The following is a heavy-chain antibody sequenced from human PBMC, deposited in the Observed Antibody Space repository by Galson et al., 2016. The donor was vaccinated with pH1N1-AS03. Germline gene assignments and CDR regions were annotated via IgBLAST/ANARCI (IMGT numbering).Heavy chain of an antibody. D-gene: IGHD2/OR15-2a*01. J-gene: IGHJ2*01. CDR3: ARESPLKFYRVL. CDR1: GFSFSASW. Sequence: SLRLSCAASGFSFSASWMSWVRQAPGKGLEWVANIRQDGSEIYYVDSVEGRFTISRDNVKNSLYLQMNSLRDEDRAVYYCARESPLKFYRVLWGRGTLVTVSP. CDR2: IRQDGSEI. V-gene: IGHV3-7*03.